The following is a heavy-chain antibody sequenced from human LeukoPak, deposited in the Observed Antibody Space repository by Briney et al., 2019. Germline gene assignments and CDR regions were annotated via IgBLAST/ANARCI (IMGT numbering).Heavy chain of an antibody. V-gene: IGHV3-11*06. J-gene: IGHJ4*02. CDR1: GVTFSDYY. D-gene: IGHD3-10*01. CDR2: ISSSSSYT. Sequence: PGGSLRLSCAASGVTFSDYYMSWIRQAPGKGLEWVSYISSSSSYTNYADSVKGRFTISRDNAKNSLYLQMNSLRAEDTAVYYCASHYGSGSYYDYWGQATLVTVSS. CDR3: ASHYGSGSYYDY.